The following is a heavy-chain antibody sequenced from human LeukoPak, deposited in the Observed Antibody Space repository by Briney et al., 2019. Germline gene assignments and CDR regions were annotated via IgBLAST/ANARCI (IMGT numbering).Heavy chain of an antibody. J-gene: IGHJ4*02. Sequence: PSETLSLTCAVYGGSFSGYYWSWIRQPPGKGLEWIGSIYYSGSTYYNPSLKSRVTISVDTSKNQFSLKLSSVTAADTAVYYCARLAIAPDSLHYFDYWGQGTLVTVSS. CDR3: ARLAIAPDSLHYFDY. V-gene: IGHV4-34*01. CDR2: IYYSGST. CDR1: GGSFSGYY. D-gene: IGHD2-21*01.